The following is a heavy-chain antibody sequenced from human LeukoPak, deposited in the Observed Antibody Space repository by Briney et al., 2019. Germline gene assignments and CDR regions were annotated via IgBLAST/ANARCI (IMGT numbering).Heavy chain of an antibody. J-gene: IGHJ4*02. CDR3: ARAPPYYYDSSGYTTPEPAADY. Sequence: ASVKVSCKASGYTFTSYYMHWVRQAPGQGLEWMGIINPSGGSTSYAQKSQGRVTMTRDTSTSTVYMELSSLRSEDTAVYYCARAPPYYYDSSGYTTPEPAADYWGQGTLVTVSS. D-gene: IGHD3-22*01. CDR2: INPSGGST. CDR1: GYTFTSYY. V-gene: IGHV1-46*01.